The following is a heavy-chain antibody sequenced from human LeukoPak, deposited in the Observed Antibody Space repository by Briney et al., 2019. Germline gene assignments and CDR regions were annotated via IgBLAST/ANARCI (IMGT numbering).Heavy chain of an antibody. Sequence: PSETLSLTCTASGGSISSYYWTWIRQPAGKGPEWIGRIHTSGSTNYNPSLKSRVNMSVDTSKNQFSLKLSSVTAADTAVYYCARVTDPRYNWFDPWGQGTLVTVSS. CDR3: ARVTDPRYNWFDP. V-gene: IGHV4-4*07. J-gene: IGHJ5*02. CDR1: GGSISSYY. D-gene: IGHD2-21*02. CDR2: IHTSGST.